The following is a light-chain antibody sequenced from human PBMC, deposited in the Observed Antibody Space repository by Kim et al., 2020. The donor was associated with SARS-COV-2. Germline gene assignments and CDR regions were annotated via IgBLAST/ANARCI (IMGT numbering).Light chain of an antibody. V-gene: IGLV1-44*01. Sequence: GERGTISCSGSSTNIGINSENRYQQLPEMAPELSIYSNDQRHSRVSDRVCGSQSGTAAYPAISGLESEDEADYHCAAWDDSLTGPVFGGGTQLTVL. CDR3: AAWDDSLTGPV. CDR2: SND. J-gene: IGLJ3*02. CDR1: STNIGINS.